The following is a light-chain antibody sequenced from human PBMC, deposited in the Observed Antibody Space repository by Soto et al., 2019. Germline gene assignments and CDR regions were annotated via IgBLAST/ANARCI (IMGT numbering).Light chain of an antibody. V-gene: IGLV1-40*01. CDR2: GNS. Sequence: QAVVTQPPSVSGAPGQRVTISCTGSSSNFGAGYDVHWYQQLPGTAPKLLIYGNSNRPSGVPDRFSGSKSGTSASLAITGLQAEDEADYYCQSYDSSLSGCVFGGGTKVTVL. CDR1: SSNFGAGYD. CDR3: QSYDSSLSGCV. J-gene: IGLJ3*02.